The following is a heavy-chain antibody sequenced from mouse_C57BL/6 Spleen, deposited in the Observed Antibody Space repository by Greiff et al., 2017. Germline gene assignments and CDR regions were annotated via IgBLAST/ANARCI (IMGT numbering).Heavy chain of an antibody. CDR2: ITYDGSST. CDR1: GFPFSDYY. V-gene: IGHV5-16*01. Sequence: EVKLVESEGGLVQPGSSMKLSCTASGFPFSDYYMAWVRQVPEKGLEWVANITYDGSSTYYLDSLKSRFIISRDNAKNIRYLQMSSLKTEDTATYYCARYTLHHFDYWGQGTTLTVSS. D-gene: IGHD2-1*01. CDR3: ARYTLHHFDY. J-gene: IGHJ2*01.